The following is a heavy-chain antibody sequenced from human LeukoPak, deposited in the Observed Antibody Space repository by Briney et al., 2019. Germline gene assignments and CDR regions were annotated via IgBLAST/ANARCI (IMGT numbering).Heavy chain of an antibody. Sequence: GASVKVSCKASGYTFTSYDINWVRQATGQGLEWTGWMNPNSGNTGYAQKFQGRVTMTRNTSISTAYMELSSLRSEDTAVYYCARAYSRPPSIAARRVGYYGMDVWGQGTTVTVSS. CDR3: ARAYSRPPSIAARRVGYYGMDV. V-gene: IGHV1-8*01. CDR2: MNPNSGNT. D-gene: IGHD6-6*01. CDR1: GYTFTSYD. J-gene: IGHJ6*02.